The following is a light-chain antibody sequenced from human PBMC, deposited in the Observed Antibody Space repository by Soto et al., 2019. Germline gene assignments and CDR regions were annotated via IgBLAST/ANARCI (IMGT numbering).Light chain of an antibody. CDR2: DAS. CDR1: QAVSNY. V-gene: IGKV3-11*01. Sequence: EIVLTQSPATLSLSPREKTTPSPKASQAVSNYLAWSQQKPGQAPRLLIYDASNRAAGVPARFSGSGSGTDFTLTISSLEPEDSAVYYCQQRFKWLFGGGTKVDIK. J-gene: IGKJ4*01. CDR3: QQRFKWL.